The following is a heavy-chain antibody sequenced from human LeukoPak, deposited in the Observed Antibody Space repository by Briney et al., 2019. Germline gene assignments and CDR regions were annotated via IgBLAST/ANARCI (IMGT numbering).Heavy chain of an antibody. V-gene: IGHV6-1*01. CDR1: GDSVSSNTAT. CDR3: ARDAAPYCDSDCYVLDI. Sequence: LSQTLSLTCVISGDSVSSNTATWNWIRQSPSRGLEWLGRTYFKSKWYNDYAVFVKSRITINPDTSNNQFSLQLKSVSPDDTAVYYCARDAAPYCDSDCYVLDIWGQGTMVTVSS. D-gene: IGHD2-21*01. J-gene: IGHJ3*02. CDR2: TYFKSKWYN.